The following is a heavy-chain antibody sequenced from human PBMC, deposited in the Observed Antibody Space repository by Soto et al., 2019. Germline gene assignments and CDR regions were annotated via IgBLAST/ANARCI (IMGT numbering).Heavy chain of an antibody. V-gene: IGHV4-34*01. D-gene: IGHD3-3*01. CDR1: GASVISNIDY. Sequence: SVTLCITCTFSGASVISNIDYWNWIRQPPGKGLEWIGEINHTGGTHYNPSLKSRVTMSVDTSKNQFSLRLSSVTAADTAIYYCATRITVFGLLIPPFDPWGQGTHVNVSS. CDR3: ATRITVFGLLIPPFDP. CDR2: INHTGGT. J-gene: IGHJ5*02.